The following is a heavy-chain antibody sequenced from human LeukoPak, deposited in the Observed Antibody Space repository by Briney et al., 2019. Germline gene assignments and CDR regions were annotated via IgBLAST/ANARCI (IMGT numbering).Heavy chain of an antibody. J-gene: IGHJ4*02. V-gene: IGHV3-30*03. Sequence: PGRSLRLSCAASGFPFSNYGMHWVRQAPGKGLEWVAVIPYDGFNPYYADSVKGRFTISRDNSKNTLWLQMNSLRAEDTAVYYCARVKEMYSSGSYYFDYWGQGTLVTVSS. D-gene: IGHD6-19*01. CDR3: ARVKEMYSSGSYYFDY. CDR2: IPYDGFNP. CDR1: GFPFSNYG.